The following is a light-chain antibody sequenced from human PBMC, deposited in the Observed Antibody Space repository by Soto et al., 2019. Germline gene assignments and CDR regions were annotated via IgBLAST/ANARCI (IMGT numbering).Light chain of an antibody. CDR1: SSDVGAYNS. CDR3: CSSAPESTYV. J-gene: IGLJ1*01. V-gene: IGLV2-23*01. CDR2: KGT. Sequence: QSVLAQPASVSVSPGQSVTISCTGTSSDVGAYNSVSWYQQHPDKAPQLMIYKGTQRPSGVSNRFSGSTSGNAASLTISGLQAGDEADYFCCSSAPESTYVFGTGTKV.